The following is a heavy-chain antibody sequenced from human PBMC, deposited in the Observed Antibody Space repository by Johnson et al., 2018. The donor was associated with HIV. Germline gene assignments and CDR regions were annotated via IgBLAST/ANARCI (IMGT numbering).Heavy chain of an antibody. CDR1: GFTVSSNY. Sequence: VQLVESGGGLIQPGWSLRLSCAASGFTVSSNYMSWVRQAPGKGLEWVSVIYSGGGTYYADSVKGRFTISRDNSKNTLYLQMNSLRAEDTSVSYCARDSSSWRPLGAVDIWGQGTMVTVSS. CDR3: ARDSSSWRPLGAVDI. CDR2: IYSGGGT. V-gene: IGHV3-53*01. J-gene: IGHJ3*02. D-gene: IGHD6-13*01.